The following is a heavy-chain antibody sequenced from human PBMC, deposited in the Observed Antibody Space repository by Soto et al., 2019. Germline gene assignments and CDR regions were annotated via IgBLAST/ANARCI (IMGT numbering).Heavy chain of an antibody. CDR2: ISGSGGST. Sequence: GGSLRLSCAASGFTFSSYAMSWVRQAPGKGLEWVSAISGSGGSTYYADSVKGRFTISRDNSKNTLYLQMNSLRAEDTAVYYCAKDVLQGGSGSYYNPRNWFDPWGQGT. CDR3: AKDVLQGGSGSYYNPRNWFDP. D-gene: IGHD3-10*01. CDR1: GFTFSSYA. J-gene: IGHJ5*02. V-gene: IGHV3-23*01.